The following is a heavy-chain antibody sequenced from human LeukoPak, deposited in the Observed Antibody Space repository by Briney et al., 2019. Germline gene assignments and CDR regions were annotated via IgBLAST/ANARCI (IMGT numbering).Heavy chain of an antibody. CDR2: ISSSSSYI. CDR3: ARGSIRGDGYTREGFDP. Sequence: GGSLRLSCAASGFTFSSYSMNWVRQAPGKGLEWVSSISSSSSYIYYADSVKGRFTISRDNAKNSLYLQMNSLRAEDTAVYYCARGSIRGDGYTREGFDPWGQGTLVTVSS. CDR1: GFTFSSYS. D-gene: IGHD5-24*01. J-gene: IGHJ5*02. V-gene: IGHV3-21*01.